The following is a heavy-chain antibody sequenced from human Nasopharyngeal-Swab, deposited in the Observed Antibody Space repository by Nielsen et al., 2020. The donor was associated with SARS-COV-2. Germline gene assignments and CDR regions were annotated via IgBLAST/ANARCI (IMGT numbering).Heavy chain of an antibody. CDR3: VRSSSWYYFDY. CDR2: SNYNGNT. D-gene: IGHD6-13*01. CDR1: GDSIAYSTFN. J-gene: IGHJ4*02. Sequence: GSLRLSCTVSGDSIAYSTFNWGWIRQPPGKGLEWIGNSNYNGNTYQNPSLKSRLTISVDKSKNQFSLQLSSVTAADTAVYYCVRSSSWYYFDYWAQGTQVTVSS. V-gene: IGHV4-39*01.